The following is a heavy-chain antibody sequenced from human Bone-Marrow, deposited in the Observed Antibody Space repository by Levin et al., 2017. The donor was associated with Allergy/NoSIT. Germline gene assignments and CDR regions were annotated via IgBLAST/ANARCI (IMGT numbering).Heavy chain of an antibody. V-gene: IGHV1-69*06. CDR2: IIPIFGTA. D-gene: IGHD1-14*01. CDR3: AATDGNGGWFDP. CDR1: GGTFSSYA. J-gene: IGHJ5*02. Sequence: VASVKVSCKASGGTFSSYAISWVRQAPGQGLEWMGGIIPIFGTANYAQKFQGRVTITADKSTSTAYMELSSLRSEDTAVYYCAATDGNGGWFDPWGQGTLVTVSS.